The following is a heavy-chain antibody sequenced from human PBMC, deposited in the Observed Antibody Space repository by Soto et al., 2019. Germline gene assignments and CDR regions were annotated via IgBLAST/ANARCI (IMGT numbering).Heavy chain of an antibody. CDR1: GDSVSSNTAA. D-gene: IGHD5-12*01. J-gene: IGHJ6*03. V-gene: IGHV6-1*01. Sequence: PSQTLSLTCAISGDSVSSNTAAWHWIRQSPSRGLEWLGRTYFRSRWYNDYAVSVKSRITINADTSKNQFSLHLNSVSPEDTAVYYCARDLVSGYSNYYYYMVVWGKGTTVNVAS. CDR3: ARDLVSGYSNYYYYMVV. CDR2: TYFRSRWYN.